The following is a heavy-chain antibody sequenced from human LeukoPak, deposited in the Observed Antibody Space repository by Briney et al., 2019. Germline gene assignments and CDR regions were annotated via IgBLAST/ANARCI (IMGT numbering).Heavy chain of an antibody. CDR2: VDTTSNYI. CDR1: GFTFSSYT. CDR3: ARNVNSLRWSLSFDY. Sequence: GGSLRLSCAASGFTFSSYTMNWVRQAPGKGLEWVSSVDTTSNYIYYADSVKGRFTISRDNAKKSLYLQMNSLRDEDTAVYYCARNVNSLRWSLSFDYWGQGTLVTVSS. D-gene: IGHD4-23*01. J-gene: IGHJ4*02. V-gene: IGHV3-21*01.